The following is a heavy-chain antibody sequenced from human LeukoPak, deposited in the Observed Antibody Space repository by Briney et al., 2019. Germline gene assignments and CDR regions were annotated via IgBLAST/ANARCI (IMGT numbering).Heavy chain of an antibody. J-gene: IGHJ4*02. CDR1: GFSFSGST. V-gene: IGHV3-73*01. D-gene: IGHD3-3*01. CDR3: TSPITIFGVVAKNY. Sequence: PGGSLRLSCAASGFSFSGSTMHWVHQASGKGLEWVGRIRSKANSYATVYAASVKGRFTISRDDSKNTVYLQMNSLKTEDTAVYYCTSPITIFGVVAKNYWGQGTLVTVSP. CDR2: IRSKANSYAT.